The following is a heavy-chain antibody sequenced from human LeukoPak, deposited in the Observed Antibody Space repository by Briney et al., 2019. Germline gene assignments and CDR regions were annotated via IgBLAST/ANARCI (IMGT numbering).Heavy chain of an antibody. D-gene: IGHD2-2*01. Sequence: SVKVSCRASGGTFSSYAISWVRQAPGQGLEWMGGIIPIFGTANYAQKFQGRVTITADESTSTAYMELSSLRSEDTAVYYCARGRCSSTSCHYYYYYYYMDVWGKGTTVTVSS. CDR2: IIPIFGTA. J-gene: IGHJ6*03. CDR3: ARGRCSSTSCHYYYYYYYMDV. CDR1: GGTFSSYA. V-gene: IGHV1-69*13.